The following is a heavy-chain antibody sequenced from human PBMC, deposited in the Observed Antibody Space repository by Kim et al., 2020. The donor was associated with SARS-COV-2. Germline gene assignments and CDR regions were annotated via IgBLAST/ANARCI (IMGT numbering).Heavy chain of an antibody. D-gene: IGHD2-2*01. V-gene: IGHV3-23*01. CDR3: AKDRIVVVPAASADLDV. Sequence: GKVRFTISRDNTKNTLYLQMNSLRAEGTAVYYCAKDRIVVVPAASADLDVWGQGTTVTFSS. J-gene: IGHJ6*02.